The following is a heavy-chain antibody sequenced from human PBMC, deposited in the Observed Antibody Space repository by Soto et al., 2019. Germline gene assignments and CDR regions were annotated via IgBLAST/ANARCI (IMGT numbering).Heavy chain of an antibody. D-gene: IGHD2-15*01. CDR2: IYSGTT. V-gene: IGHV4-30-2*01. CDR1: GVSISSGGYA. Sequence: PSETLSFTCAFCGVSISSGGYAWSWIRQPPGKGMEWIGYIYSGTTHYNPSLKSRVTISMDRSKNQVSLSLKSVTAADTAVYYCAREASGAFFDFWGHGNLVTVSS. J-gene: IGHJ4*01. CDR3: AREASGAFFDF.